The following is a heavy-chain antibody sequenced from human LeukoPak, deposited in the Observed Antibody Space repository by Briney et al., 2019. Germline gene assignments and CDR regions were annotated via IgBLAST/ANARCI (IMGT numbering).Heavy chain of an antibody. D-gene: IGHD1-26*01. V-gene: IGHV3-30-3*01. CDR1: GFTFSGYP. J-gene: IGHJ4*02. CDR3: ARDRVGATDYFDY. Sequence: GGSLRLSCAASGFTFSGYPIHWVRQAPGKGLEWVAVISYDGSNKYYADSVKGRFTISRDNSKNTLYLQMNSLRAEDTAVYYCARDRVGATDYFDYWGQGTLVTVSS. CDR2: ISYDGSNK.